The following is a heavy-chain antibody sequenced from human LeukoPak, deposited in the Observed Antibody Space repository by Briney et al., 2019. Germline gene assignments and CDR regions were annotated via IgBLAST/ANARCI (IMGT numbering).Heavy chain of an antibody. D-gene: IGHD3-10*01. V-gene: IGHV3-21*01. CDR1: GFTFSSYS. J-gene: IGHJ3*02. Sequence: PGGSLRLSCAASGFTFSSYSMNWVRQAPGKGLKWVSSISSSSSYIYYADSVKGRFTISRDNAKNSLYLQMNSLRAEDTAVYYCARTKPSMVRGSTDAFDIWGQGTMVTVSS. CDR3: ARTKPSMVRGSTDAFDI. CDR2: ISSSSSYI.